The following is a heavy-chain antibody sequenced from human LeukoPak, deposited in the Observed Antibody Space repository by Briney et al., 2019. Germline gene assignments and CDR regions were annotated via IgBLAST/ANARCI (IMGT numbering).Heavy chain of an antibody. V-gene: IGHV1-69*06. J-gene: IGHJ4*02. D-gene: IGHD3-22*01. CDR3: ARAGYYYDSSGSRGSPAPDY. CDR1: GGTFSSYA. CDR2: IIPIFGTA. Sequence: GASVKVSCKASGGTFSSYAISWVRQAPGQGLEWMGGIIPIFGTANYAQKFQGRVTITADKSTSTAYMELSSLRSEDTAVYYCARAGYYYDSSGSRGSPAPDYWGQGTLVTVSS.